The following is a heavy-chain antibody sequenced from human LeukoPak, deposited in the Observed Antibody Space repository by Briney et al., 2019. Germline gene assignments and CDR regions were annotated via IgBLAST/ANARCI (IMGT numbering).Heavy chain of an antibody. V-gene: IGHV3-74*01. CDR2: INTDGSST. CDR3: ARDPTNTLTEGS. Sequence: RPGGSLRLSCAASGFMFSSYWMHWVRQAPEKGLVWVSRINTDGSSTNYADSVKGRFTISRDNAKNTLYLQMNSLRAEDTAVYYCARDPTNTLTEGSWGKGTLVTVSS. CDR1: GFMFSSYW. J-gene: IGHJ5*02. D-gene: IGHD2-15*01.